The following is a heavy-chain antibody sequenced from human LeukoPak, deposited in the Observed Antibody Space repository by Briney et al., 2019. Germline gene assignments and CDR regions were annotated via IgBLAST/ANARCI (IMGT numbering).Heavy chain of an antibody. J-gene: IGHJ4*02. V-gene: IGHV1-8*01. Sequence: ASVKVSCKASGYTFTNYDINWVRQATAQGLEWMGWMNPNSGNTGYAQKFQGRVTMTRNTSISTAYMELNSLKSEDTAVFYCARENADSGSLYYWGQGTLVTVSS. CDR1: GYTFTNYD. CDR2: MNPNSGNT. CDR3: ARENADSGSLYY. D-gene: IGHD3-10*01.